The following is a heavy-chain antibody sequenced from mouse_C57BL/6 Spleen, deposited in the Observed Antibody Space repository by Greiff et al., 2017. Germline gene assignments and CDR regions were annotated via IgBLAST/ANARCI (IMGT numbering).Heavy chain of an antibody. CDR1: GYSITSGYY. CDR3: AAYDYDVGYYAMDD. V-gene: IGHV3-6*01. CDR2: ISYDGSN. Sequence: ESGPGLVQPSQSLSLTCSVTGYSITSGYYWNWIRQFPGNKLEWMGYISYDGSNNYNPSLKNRISIPRDTSKNHFFLKLNSMTTEDTAAYYCAAYDYDVGYYAMDDWGQGTSVTVSS. J-gene: IGHJ4*01. D-gene: IGHD2-4*01.